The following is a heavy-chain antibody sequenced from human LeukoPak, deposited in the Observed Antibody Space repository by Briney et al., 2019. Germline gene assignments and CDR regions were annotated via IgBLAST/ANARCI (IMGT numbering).Heavy chain of an antibody. Sequence: PSETLSLTCTVSGGSISSYYWSWIRQPPGKGLEWIGYIYYSGSTNYNPSLKSRVTISVDTSKNQFSLKLSSVTAADTAVYYCAISGRLYYCDYWGQRTLVTVSS. D-gene: IGHD6-19*01. CDR3: AISGRLYYCDY. CDR1: GGSISSYY. V-gene: IGHV4-59*01. J-gene: IGHJ4*02. CDR2: IYYSGST.